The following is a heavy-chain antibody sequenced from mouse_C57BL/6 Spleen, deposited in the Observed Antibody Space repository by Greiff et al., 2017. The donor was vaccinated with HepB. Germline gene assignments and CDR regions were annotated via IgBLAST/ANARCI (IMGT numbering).Heavy chain of an antibody. J-gene: IGHJ2*01. CDR1: GFTFSDYG. CDR2: ISSGSSTI. V-gene: IGHV5-17*01. D-gene: IGHD1-1*02. CDR3: AREYYGHFDY. Sequence: EVQVVESGGGLVKPGGSLKLSCAASGFTFSDYGMHWVRQAPEKGLEWVAYISSGSSTIYYADTVKGRFTISRDNAKNTLFLQMTSLRCEDTAMYYCAREYYGHFDYWGQGTTLTVSS.